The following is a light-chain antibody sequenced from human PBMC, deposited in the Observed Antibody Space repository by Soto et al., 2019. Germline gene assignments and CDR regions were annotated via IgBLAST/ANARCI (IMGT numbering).Light chain of an antibody. CDR3: QQFHSIPYT. J-gene: IGKJ2*01. CDR2: WAS. V-gene: IGKV4-1*01. Sequence: DIVMTQSPDSLAVSLGERATINCKSSQSVLITSNNRHHIAWYQQKPGQPPKLLIFWASTRESGVPDRFRGSGSGTEFTLTISSLQAEDVAVYYCQQFHSIPYTFDQGTKLEIK. CDR1: QSVLITSNNRHH.